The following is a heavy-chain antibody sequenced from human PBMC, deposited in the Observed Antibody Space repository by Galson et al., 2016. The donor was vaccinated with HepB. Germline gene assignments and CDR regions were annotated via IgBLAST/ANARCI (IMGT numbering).Heavy chain of an antibody. J-gene: IGHJ4*02. CDR2: ISDNGHAT. D-gene: IGHD1-14*01. CDR3: AKCPPGTRGSLDS. V-gene: IGHV3-23*01. CDR1: GFTFNSYA. Sequence: SLRLSCAGSGFTFNSYATNWVRQAPGKGLEWISLISDNGHATYYADPVRGRFSIARDNTKHTLYLQMKSLRADDTAVYYCAKCPPGTRGSLDSWGQGTLVTVSS.